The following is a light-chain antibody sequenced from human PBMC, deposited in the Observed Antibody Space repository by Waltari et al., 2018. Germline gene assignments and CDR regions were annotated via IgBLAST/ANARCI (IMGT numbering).Light chain of an antibody. V-gene: IGKV3-20*01. Sequence: VLTQSPVTLSLSPGESATLSCRARQSVSRTLAWYQQKPGQAPKLLFYGASIRDTGIPARFAGSGSGTDFSLTISSLEPEDFAIYFCQHYVRLPATFGQGTKVEIK. CDR2: GAS. CDR1: QSVSRT. CDR3: QHYVRLPAT. J-gene: IGKJ1*01.